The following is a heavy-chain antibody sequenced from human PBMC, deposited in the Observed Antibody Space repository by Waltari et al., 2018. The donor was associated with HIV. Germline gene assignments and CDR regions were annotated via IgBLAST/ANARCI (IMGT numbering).Heavy chain of an antibody. CDR2: VRDVDST. CDR3: AKDDRATRGLDN. D-gene: IGHD5-12*01. V-gene: IGHV3-23*01. CDR1: GFRFSNYA. Sequence: EVQLLESGGGLVQPGGSLRLPCAALGFRFSNYAMSWVRQAPGEGLEWVAVVRDVDSTYYVDAVKGRFIISRDDSKDTLYLQMNSLRVEDTAVYYCAKDDRATRGLDNWGQGTLVTVSS. J-gene: IGHJ4*02.